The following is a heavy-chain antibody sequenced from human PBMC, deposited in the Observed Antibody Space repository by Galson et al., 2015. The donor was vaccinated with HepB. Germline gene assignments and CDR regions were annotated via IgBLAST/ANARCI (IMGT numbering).Heavy chain of an antibody. CDR1: GGPFSTST. CDR2: IIPILGIA. Sequence: VKDSCKASGGPFSTSTISWVRQAPGQGREWMGRIIPILGIANYAQKFQGRVTITADKSKSTAYKKLSSLRSEGTSVYYCARYDQGWAFDIWGQGTMVTVSS. CDR3: ARYDQGWAFDI. V-gene: IGHV1-69*02. J-gene: IGHJ3*02. D-gene: IGHD2-15*01.